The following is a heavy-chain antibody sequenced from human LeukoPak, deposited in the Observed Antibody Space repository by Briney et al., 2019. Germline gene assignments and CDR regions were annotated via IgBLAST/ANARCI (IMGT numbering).Heavy chain of an antibody. V-gene: IGHV4-4*07. D-gene: IGHD6-19*01. J-gene: IGHJ5*02. CDR2: IYSSGST. CDR1: GDSINSYC. Sequence: SETLSLTCIVSGDSINSYCWSWIRQPAGKGLEWVGAIYSSGSTTYSPSLKSRVTMSVDTSKNQFSLKLSSVTAADSAVYYCARGSSGWFLHFFDPWGQGTLVTVSS. CDR3: ARGSSGWFLHFFDP.